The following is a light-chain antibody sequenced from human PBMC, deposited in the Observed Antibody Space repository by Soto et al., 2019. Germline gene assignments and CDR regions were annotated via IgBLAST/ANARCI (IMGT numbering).Light chain of an antibody. CDR1: HSVSNN. CDR3: QQYNDWPLT. CDR2: GAS. V-gene: IGKV3D-15*01. Sequence: LPRSQGTLSLSPGERATLSCRASHSVSNNYLAWYQQKPGQAPRLLIYGASNRATGIPDRFSGSGSGTDFTLTISSLQSEDLALYYCQQYNDWPLTFGQGTKVDI. J-gene: IGKJ1*01.